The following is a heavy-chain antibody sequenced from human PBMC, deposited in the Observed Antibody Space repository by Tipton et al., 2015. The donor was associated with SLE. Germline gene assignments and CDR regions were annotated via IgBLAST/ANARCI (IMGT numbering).Heavy chain of an antibody. D-gene: IGHD1-26*01. CDR2: IYTSGST. V-gene: IGHV4-4*08. CDR1: GGSISSYY. CDR3: ARAELSEYFQH. Sequence: TLSLTCTVSGGSISSYYWSWIRQPPGKGLEWIGYIYTSGSTNYNPSLKSRVTISVDTSKNQFTLKLSSVTAADTAVYYCARAELSEYFQHWGQGTLVTVSS. J-gene: IGHJ1*01.